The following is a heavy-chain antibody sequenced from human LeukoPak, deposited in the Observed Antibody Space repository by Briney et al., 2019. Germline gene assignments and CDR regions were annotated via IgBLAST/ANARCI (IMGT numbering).Heavy chain of an antibody. V-gene: IGHV4-4*07. CDR2: IYPSGNT. J-gene: IGHJ4*02. D-gene: IGHD1-1*01. CDR1: RGSTSTYY. CDR3: ARTLHPQNLNWYFDY. Sequence: SETLSLTCTVSRGSTSTYYWSWIRQPAGKGLEWIGRIYPSGNTNFNPSLMSRVTMSIDTSKNQFSLKLSSVTAADTAIYYCARTLHPQNLNWYFDYWGQGILVTVSS.